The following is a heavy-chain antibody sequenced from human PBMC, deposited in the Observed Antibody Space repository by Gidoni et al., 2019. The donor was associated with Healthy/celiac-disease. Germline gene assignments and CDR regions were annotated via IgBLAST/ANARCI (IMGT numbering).Heavy chain of an antibody. CDR1: GFTFSDYH. CDR3: ARDSAYYDFWSGYYTDAFDI. V-gene: IGHV3-11*01. J-gene: IGHJ3*02. Sequence: QVQLVESGGGLVKPGGSLRLSCAASGFTFSDYHMSWIRQAPGKGLEWVSYISSSGSTIYYADSVKGRFTISRDNAKNSLYLQMNSLRAEDTAVYYCARDSAYYDFWSGYYTDAFDIWGQGTMVTVSS. D-gene: IGHD3-3*01. CDR2: ISSSGSTI.